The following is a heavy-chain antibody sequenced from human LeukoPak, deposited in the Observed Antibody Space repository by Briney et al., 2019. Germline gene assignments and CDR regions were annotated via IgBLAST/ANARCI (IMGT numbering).Heavy chain of an antibody. V-gene: IGHV3-21*01. J-gene: IGHJ3*02. CDR1: GFTFSIST. CDR2: ISSSSSYI. Sequence: PGGSLRLSCGASGFTFSISTMNWVRQAPGKGLEWVSSISSSSSYIYYADSVKGRFTISRDNAKNSLYLQMNSLRAEDTAVYYCARALGSYYAFDIWGQGTMVTVSS. D-gene: IGHD1-26*01. CDR3: ARALGSYYAFDI.